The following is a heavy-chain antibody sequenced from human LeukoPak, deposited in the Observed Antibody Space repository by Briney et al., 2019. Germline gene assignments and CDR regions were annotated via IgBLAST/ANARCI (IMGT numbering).Heavy chain of an antibody. D-gene: IGHD6-13*01. V-gene: IGHV3-23*01. CDR3: AKEDGGSKWYLFDY. J-gene: IGHJ4*02. CDR1: GFTFSSYA. CDR2: ISGSGGKT. Sequence: GGSLRLSCAASGFTFSSYAMSWVRQAPGKGLEWVSAISGSGGKTYYADSVKGRFTISRDDSKNTVYLQVNSLRAEDTAVYNCAKEDGGSKWYLFDYWGRGTLVTVSS.